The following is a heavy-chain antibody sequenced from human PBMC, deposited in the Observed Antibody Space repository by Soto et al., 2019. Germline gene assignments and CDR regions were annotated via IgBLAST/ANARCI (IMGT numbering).Heavy chain of an antibody. CDR2: IIPIFGTA. J-gene: IGHJ4*02. D-gene: IGHD6-13*01. V-gene: IGHV1-69*13. CDR3: ARDLIAAAGMGFDY. CDR1: GGTFSSYA. Sequence: SVKVSCKASGGTFSSYAISWVRQAPGQGLEWMGGIIPIFGTANYAQKFQGRATITADESTSTAYMELSSLRSEDTAVYYCARDLIAAAGMGFDYWGQGTLVTVSS.